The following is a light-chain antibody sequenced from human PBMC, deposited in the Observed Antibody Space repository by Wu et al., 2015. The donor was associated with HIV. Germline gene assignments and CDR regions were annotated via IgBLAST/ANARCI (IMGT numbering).Light chain of an antibody. CDR3: QQYNNWPRFT. Sequence: IVMTQSLATLSVSPGERATLSCRASQSVSINVAWYQQKPGQAPRLLIYDSSTRATGIPGRFSGTMSSTEFTLTINNLQSEDSAVYYCQQYNNWPRFTFGPGTKVEYQT. CDR1: QSVSIN. CDR2: DSS. J-gene: IGKJ3*01. V-gene: IGKV3-15*01.